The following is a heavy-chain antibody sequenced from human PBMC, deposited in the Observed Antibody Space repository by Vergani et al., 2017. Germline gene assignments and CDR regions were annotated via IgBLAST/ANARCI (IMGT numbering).Heavy chain of an antibody. Sequence: EVQLVESGGGLVQPGGSLRRSCAASGFTFSSYEMNWVRQAPGKGLEWVSYISSSGSTIYYPDSVTGRITISGDNAKNSLYLQMNSLRAEDTAVYYCAREAGFAYYFDYWGQGTLVTVSS. CDR2: ISSSGSTI. CDR3: AREAGFAYYFDY. V-gene: IGHV3-48*03. CDR1: GFTFSSYE. D-gene: IGHD3-10*01. J-gene: IGHJ4*02.